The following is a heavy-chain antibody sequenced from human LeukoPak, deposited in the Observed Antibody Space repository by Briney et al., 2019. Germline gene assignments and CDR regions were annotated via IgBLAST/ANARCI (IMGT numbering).Heavy chain of an antibody. Sequence: GASVKVSCKASGYTFTGYAMHWVRQAPGQRLEWMGWINAGSGNTKYSQKFQGRVTITRDTSASTAYMELSSLRSEDTAVYYCARAIRYYDILTGYSPYYFDYWGQGTLVTVSS. CDR2: INAGSGNT. J-gene: IGHJ4*02. CDR1: GYTFTGYA. V-gene: IGHV1-3*01. D-gene: IGHD3-9*01. CDR3: ARAIRYYDILTGYSPYYFDY.